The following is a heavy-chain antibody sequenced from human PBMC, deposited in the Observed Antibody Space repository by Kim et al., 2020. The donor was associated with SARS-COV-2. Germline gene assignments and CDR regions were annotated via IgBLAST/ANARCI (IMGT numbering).Heavy chain of an antibody. CDR2: INAGNGNT. D-gene: IGHD2-2*01. J-gene: IGHJ6*02. CDR1: GYTFTSYA. V-gene: IGHV1-3*01. Sequence: ASVKVSCKASGYTFTSYAMQWVRQAPGQRLEWMGWINAGNGNTKYSQKFQGRVTITRDTSASTAYMELSSLRSEDTAVYYCASESLGYCSSTSCTYYYGMDVWGQGTTVTVSS. CDR3: ASESLGYCSSTSCTYYYGMDV.